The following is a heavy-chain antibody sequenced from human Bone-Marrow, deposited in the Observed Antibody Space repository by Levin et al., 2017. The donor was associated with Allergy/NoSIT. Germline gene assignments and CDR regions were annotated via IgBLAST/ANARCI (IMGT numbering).Heavy chain of an antibody. Sequence: PPGGSLRLSCAASGFTFSNYWMTWGRQAPGKGLEWVANINERGSETYYVASVRGRFTISRDNAKNLLYLEMTSLRGEDAAVYYCARGRSIAEWGQGTRVTVSS. CDR3: ARGRSIAE. D-gene: IGHD6-13*01. V-gene: IGHV3-7*01. J-gene: IGHJ4*02. CDR2: INERGSET. CDR1: GFTFSNYW.